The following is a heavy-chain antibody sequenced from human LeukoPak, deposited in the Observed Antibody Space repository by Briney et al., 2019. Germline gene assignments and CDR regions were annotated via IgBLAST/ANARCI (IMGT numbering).Heavy chain of an antibody. CDR2: ISGSGGST. V-gene: IGHV3-23*01. J-gene: IGHJ5*02. Sequence: PGGSLRLSCAASGFTFSSYAMSWVRQAPGKGLEWVSAISGSGGSTYYADSVKGRFTISRDNSKNTLYLQINSLRAEDTAAYYCAKRRLGGPEYNWNYMWFDPWGQGTLVTVSS. CDR1: GFTFSSYA. CDR3: AKRRLGGPEYNWNYMWFDP. D-gene: IGHD1-7*01.